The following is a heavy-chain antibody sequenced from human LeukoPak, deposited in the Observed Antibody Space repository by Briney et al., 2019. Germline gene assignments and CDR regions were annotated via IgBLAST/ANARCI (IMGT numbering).Heavy chain of an antibody. CDR3: AKRDFFDMSGYYYWFYFDH. CDR1: GFTFTTYA. D-gene: IGHD3-22*01. V-gene: IGHV3-23*01. CDR2: ISDSAVTT. J-gene: IGHJ4*02. Sequence: PGGSLRLSCAAPGFTFTTYAMSWVRQAPGKRLDRFSSISDSAVTTYYADSVKGRFTISRYNSKNTLYLQMNSLRSEETAVYYCAKRDFFDMSGYYYWFYFDHWGQGAVVTVSS.